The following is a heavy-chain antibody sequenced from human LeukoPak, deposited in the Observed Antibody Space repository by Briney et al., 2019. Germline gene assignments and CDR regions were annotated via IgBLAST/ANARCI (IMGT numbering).Heavy chain of an antibody. V-gene: IGHV1-69*13. CDR2: VIPIFGTA. Sequence: ASVKVSCKASGGTFSSYAISWVRQAPGQGLEWMGGVIPIFGTANYAQKFQGRVTITADESTSTAYMELSSLRSEDTAVYYCARAPLFSGSYGYYYYYYMDVWGKGTTVTVSS. D-gene: IGHD1-26*01. CDR3: ARAPLFSGSYGYYYYYYMDV. J-gene: IGHJ6*03. CDR1: GGTFSSYA.